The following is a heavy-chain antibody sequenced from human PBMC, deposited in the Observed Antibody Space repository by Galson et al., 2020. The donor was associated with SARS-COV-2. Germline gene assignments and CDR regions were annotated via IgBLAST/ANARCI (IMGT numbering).Heavy chain of an antibody. V-gene: IGHV3-53*01. CDR3: AREDGSGSPGIDY. J-gene: IGHJ4*02. D-gene: IGHD3-10*01. CDR2: IYSGGST. CDR1: GFTVSNNS. Sequence: GGSLRLSCAASGFTVSNNSMSWVRQAPGKGLEWVSVIYSGGSTYYADSVKGRFTISRDNSKNTLYLQMNSLIAEDTAVYYCAREDGSGSPGIDYWGQGTLVTVSS.